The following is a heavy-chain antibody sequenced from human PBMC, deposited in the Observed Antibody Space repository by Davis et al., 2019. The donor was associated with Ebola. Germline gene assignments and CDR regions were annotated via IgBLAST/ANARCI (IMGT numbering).Heavy chain of an antibody. CDR2: IIPIFGTA. V-gene: IGHV1-69*06. D-gene: IGHD3-16*01. CDR3: AAGIISNYYYYGMDV. J-gene: IGHJ6*02. Sequence: SVKVSCKASGGTFSSYAISWVRQAPGQGLEWMGGIIPIFGTANYAQKFQGRVTITADKSTSTAYMELSSLRSEDTAVYYCAAGIISNYYYYGMDVWGQGTTVTVSS. CDR1: GGTFSSYA.